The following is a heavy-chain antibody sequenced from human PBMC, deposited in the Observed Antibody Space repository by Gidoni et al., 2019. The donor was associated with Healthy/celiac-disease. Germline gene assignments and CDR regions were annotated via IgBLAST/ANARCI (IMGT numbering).Heavy chain of an antibody. J-gene: IGHJ4*02. Sequence: EVQLVESGGGLVQPGGSLRLSCAASGFPFSSYSMNWVRQAPGKGLEWVSYISSSSSTIYYADSVKGRFTISRDNAKNSLYLQMNSLRDEDTAVYYCARDSTTYYYDSSGYPDYWGQGTLVTVSS. CDR2: ISSSSSTI. CDR1: GFPFSSYS. V-gene: IGHV3-48*02. CDR3: ARDSTTYYYDSSGYPDY. D-gene: IGHD3-22*01.